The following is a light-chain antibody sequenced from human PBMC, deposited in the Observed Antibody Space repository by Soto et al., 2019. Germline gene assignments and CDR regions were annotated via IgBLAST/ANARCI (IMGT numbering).Light chain of an antibody. CDR2: GAS. CDR1: QSVSSSY. V-gene: IGKV3-20*01. Sequence: EIVLTQSPGTLSLSPGERATLSCRASQSVSSSYFAWYQQKPGQAPRLLIYGASSRATGIPDRFSGSGSGTDFTLTIRRLEPEDFAVYYCQQYGSSPMSTFGQGTRLEIK. J-gene: IGKJ2*01. CDR3: QQYGSSPMST.